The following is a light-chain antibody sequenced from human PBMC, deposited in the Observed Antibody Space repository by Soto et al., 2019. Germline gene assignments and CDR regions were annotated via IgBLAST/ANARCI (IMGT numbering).Light chain of an antibody. CDR3: MQAIQAPRT. V-gene: IGKV2-28*01. J-gene: IGKJ1*01. CDR1: QTLRLSKEDIY. Sequence: THSPLSLPSTRGEPPSISSRPIQTLRLSKEDIYLDWYRQKPGQSPQLLIYLGSIRASGVPDRFSGSGSGTDFTLKITRVEAEDVGVYYCMQAIQAPRTFGLGTKVELK. CDR2: LGS.